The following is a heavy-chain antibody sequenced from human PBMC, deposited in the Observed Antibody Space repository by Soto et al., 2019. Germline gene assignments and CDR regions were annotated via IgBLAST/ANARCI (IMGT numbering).Heavy chain of an antibody. D-gene: IGHD2-15*01. CDR1: GFSFSSYW. CDR3: ARDRGGYSSDF. CDR2: INGDGDYT. Sequence: EVQLVESGGGLVQPGGSLRLSCAASGFSFSSYWMHWLRQVPGKGLVWVSRINGDGDYTNYADSVKGRFTISRDNAKNTLYLQMNSLRAADTAVYYCARDRGGYSSDFWGQGTLVTVSS. V-gene: IGHV3-74*01. J-gene: IGHJ4*02.